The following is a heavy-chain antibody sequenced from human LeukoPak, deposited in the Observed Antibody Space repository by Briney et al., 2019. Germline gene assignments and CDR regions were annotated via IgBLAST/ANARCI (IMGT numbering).Heavy chain of an antibody. CDR2: ISSSGGST. D-gene: IGHD3-22*01. CDR1: GFTFSSYA. J-gene: IGHJ5*02. CDR3: ATGRPITMIVVFFT. V-gene: IGHV3-23*01. Sequence: PGGSLRLSCAASGFTFSSYAMSWVRQAPGKGLEWVASISSSGGSTYYADSVKGRYTISRDNSKNTLYLQMNSLRGEDTAVYYCATGRPITMIVVFFTWGQGTLVTVSS.